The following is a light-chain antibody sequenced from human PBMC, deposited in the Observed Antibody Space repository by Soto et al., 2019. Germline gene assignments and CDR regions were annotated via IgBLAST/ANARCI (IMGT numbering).Light chain of an antibody. V-gene: IGKV3-11*01. CDR3: QQRSNWPPIT. Sequence: VEGSPLSCSASQSVTSYLAWYQQKPGQPPRLLIYAASNRATGIPARFSGSGSGTDFTLTISSLEPEDFAVYYCQQRSNWPPITFGQGTRLEIK. CDR2: AAS. CDR1: QSVTSY. J-gene: IGKJ5*01.